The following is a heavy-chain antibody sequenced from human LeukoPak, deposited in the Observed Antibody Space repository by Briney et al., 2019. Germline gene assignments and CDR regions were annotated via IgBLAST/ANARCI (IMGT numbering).Heavy chain of an antibody. J-gene: IGHJ3*02. V-gene: IGHV3-74*01. D-gene: IGHD6-6*01. CDR3: ARRSAARDAFDI. Sequence: GGSLRLSCAASGFTFSSYWMHWVRQAPGKGLVWVSRINSDGSTTNYADSVKGRFTISRDNAKNALYLQMNSLRAEDTAAYYCARRSAARDAFDIWGKGTMVTVSS. CDR1: GFTFSSYW. CDR2: INSDGSTT.